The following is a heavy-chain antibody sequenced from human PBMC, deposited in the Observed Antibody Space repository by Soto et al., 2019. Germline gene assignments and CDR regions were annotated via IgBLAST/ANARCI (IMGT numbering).Heavy chain of an antibody. Sequence: VVSRILSCSSSVFTFISYSISWVLQAPVNWLEWVASISVGVVSTYYSYSCKCLFTISIYNSKNTLYLQMNSLRAEDRAAYYCAKSRGFLEWLWHMEVRGKGITVNVSS. V-gene: IGHV3-23*01. CDR1: VFTFISYS. D-gene: IGHD3-3*01. CDR3: AKSRGFLEWLWHMEV. CDR2: ISVGVVST. J-gene: IGHJ6*03.